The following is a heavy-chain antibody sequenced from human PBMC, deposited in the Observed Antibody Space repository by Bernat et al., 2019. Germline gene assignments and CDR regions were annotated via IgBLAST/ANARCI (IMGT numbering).Heavy chain of an antibody. V-gene: IGHV1-2*02. D-gene: IGHD6-19*01. CDR1: GYTFTGYY. J-gene: IGHJ2*01. Sequence: SCKASGYTFTGYYMHWVRQAPGQGLEWMVWINPNSGGTNYAQKFQGRVTMTREMSISTAYMELRRLRSDETAVYYCARDAIAVAGRGFDLWGRGTRVT. CDR3: ARDAIAVAGRGFDL. CDR2: INPNSGGT.